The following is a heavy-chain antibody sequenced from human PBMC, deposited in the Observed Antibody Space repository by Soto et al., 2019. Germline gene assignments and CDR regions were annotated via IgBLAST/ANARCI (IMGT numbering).Heavy chain of an antibody. CDR3: ARSAKHYDSSTGDYNVIPHFDY. CDR1: GYTFTGYY. Sequence: ASVKVSCKASGYTFTGYYMHWVRQAPGQGLEWMGWINPNSGGTNYAQKFQGWVTMTRDTSISTAYMELSRLRSDDTAVYYCARSAKHYDSSTGDYNVIPHFDYWGQGTLVTVSS. CDR2: INPNSGGT. J-gene: IGHJ4*02. V-gene: IGHV1-2*04. D-gene: IGHD3-9*01.